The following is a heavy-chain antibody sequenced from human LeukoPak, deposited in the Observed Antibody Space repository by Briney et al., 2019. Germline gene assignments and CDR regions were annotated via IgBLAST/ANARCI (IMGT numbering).Heavy chain of an antibody. Sequence: ASVKVSCKESGYTFTSYYMHWVRQAPGQGLEWMGIINPSGGGTNYAQNFQGRVTMTRDTSTSTVYMELSSLRSEDTAMYYCARDNSRNSNDYWGQGTLVTVSS. V-gene: IGHV1-46*01. D-gene: IGHD1-20*01. CDR1: GYTFTSYY. J-gene: IGHJ4*02. CDR2: INPSGGGT. CDR3: ARDNSRNSNDY.